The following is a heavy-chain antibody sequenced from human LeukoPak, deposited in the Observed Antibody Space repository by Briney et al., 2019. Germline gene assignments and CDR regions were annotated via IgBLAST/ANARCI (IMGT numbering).Heavy chain of an antibody. CDR1: GFTFSNSA. Sequence: GGSLRLSCAASGFTFSNSAMTWVRQAPGKGLEWVSSMSDGGSSTYYADSVKGRFTISRDNSKNTLYLQMDSLRAEDTAVYYCAKLRAILLRIGDWGQGTLVTVSS. V-gene: IGHV3-23*01. CDR2: MSDGGSST. D-gene: IGHD3-10*01. CDR3: AKLRAILLRIGD. J-gene: IGHJ4*02.